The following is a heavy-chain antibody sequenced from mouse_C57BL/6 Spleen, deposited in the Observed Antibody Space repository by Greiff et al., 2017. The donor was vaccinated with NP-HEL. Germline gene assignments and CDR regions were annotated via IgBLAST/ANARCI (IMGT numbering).Heavy chain of an antibody. D-gene: IGHD2-3*01. CDR2: INPNYGTH. CDR1: GYSSTDYN. J-gene: IGHJ3*01. Sequence: VQLQQSGPELVKPGASVEISCKASGYSSTDYNMNWVKQSNGKSLEWIGVINPNYGTHSYNQKFKGKATLTVDQSSSTAYMQLNSLTSEDSAVYYCARSYDGYYVSWFAYWGQGTLVTVSA. CDR3: ARSYDGYYVSWFAY. V-gene: IGHV1-39*01.